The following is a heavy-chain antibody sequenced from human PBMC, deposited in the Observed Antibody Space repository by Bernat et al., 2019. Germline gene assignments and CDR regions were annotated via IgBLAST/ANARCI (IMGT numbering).Heavy chain of an antibody. J-gene: IGHJ6*02. V-gene: IGHV3-73*01. CDR3: TSPLKVGGVYYYGMDV. Sequence: EVQLVESGGGLVQPGGSLKLSCAASGFTFSGSAMHWVRQASGKGLEWVGRIRSKANSYATAYAASVKGRFTISRDDSKNTAYLQMNSLKTEDTAVYYCTSPLKVGGVYYYGMDVWGQVTTVTVSS. CDR1: GFTFSGSA. CDR2: IRSKANSYAT. D-gene: IGHD3-16*01.